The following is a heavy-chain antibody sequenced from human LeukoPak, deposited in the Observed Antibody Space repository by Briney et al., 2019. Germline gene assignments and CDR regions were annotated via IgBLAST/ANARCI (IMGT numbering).Heavy chain of an antibody. CDR1: GYTFTSYD. Sequence: APVKVSCKASGYTFTSYDINWVRQATGQGLEWMGWMNPNSGNTGYAQKFQGRVTMTRNTSISTAYMELSSLRSEDTAVYYCASIYGRSWYGWFDPWGQGTLVTVSS. V-gene: IGHV1-8*01. D-gene: IGHD6-13*01. CDR2: MNPNSGNT. CDR3: ASIYGRSWYGWFDP. J-gene: IGHJ5*02.